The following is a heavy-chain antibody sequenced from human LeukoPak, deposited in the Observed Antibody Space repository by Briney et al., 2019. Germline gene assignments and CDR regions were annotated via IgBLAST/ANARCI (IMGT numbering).Heavy chain of an antibody. J-gene: IGHJ6*03. D-gene: IGHD3-3*01. CDR2: IYPGDSDT. CDR1: GYSFTSYW. V-gene: IGHV5-51*01. CDR3: ARGYYDFWSGDSAYYYYMDV. Sequence: GESLKISCKGSGYSFTSYWIGWVRQMPGKGLEWMGIIYPGDSDTRYSPSFQGQVTTSADKSISTAYLQWSSLKASDTAMYYCARGYYDFWSGDSAYYYYMDVWGKGTTVTVSS.